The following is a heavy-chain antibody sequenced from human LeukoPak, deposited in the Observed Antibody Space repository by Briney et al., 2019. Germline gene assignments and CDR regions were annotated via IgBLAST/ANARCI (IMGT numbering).Heavy chain of an antibody. J-gene: IGHJ4*02. V-gene: IGHV4-59*01. D-gene: IGHD5-24*01. Sequence: SETLSLTCTVSGGSISSYYWSWIRQPPGKGLEWIGYIYYSGSTNYNPSLKSRVTISVDTSKNQFSLKLSSVTAADTAVYYCARDRGRDGYNYRLDYWGQGTVVTVSS. CDR2: IYYSGST. CDR1: GGSISSYY. CDR3: ARDRGRDGYNYRLDY.